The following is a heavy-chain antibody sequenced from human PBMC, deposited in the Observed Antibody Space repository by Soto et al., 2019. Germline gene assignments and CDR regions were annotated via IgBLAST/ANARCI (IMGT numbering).Heavy chain of an antibody. CDR2: FDPEDGET. J-gene: IGHJ4*02. D-gene: IGHD2-15*01. V-gene: IGHV1-24*01. CDR3: ATDLGDCSGGSCYGGLDY. Sequence: ASVKVSCKVSGYTLTELSMHWVRQAPGKGLEWMGGFDPEDGETIYAQKFQGRVTMTEDTSTDTAYMELSSLRSEDTAVYYCATDLGDCSGGSCYGGLDYWGQGTRVTVSS. CDR1: GYTLTELS.